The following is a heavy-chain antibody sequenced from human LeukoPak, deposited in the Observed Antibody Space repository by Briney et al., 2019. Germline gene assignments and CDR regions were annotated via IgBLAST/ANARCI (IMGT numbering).Heavy chain of an antibody. CDR1: GFTFSSYA. V-gene: IGHV3-23*01. D-gene: IGHD6-6*01. J-gene: IGHJ4*02. Sequence: GGSLRLSCAASGFTFSSYAMSWVRQAPGKGLEWVSAISGSGGSTYYADSVKGRFTISRDNSKNTLYLQMNSLRAEDTAAYYCAKCLAAQWDFDYWGQGTLVTVSS. CDR3: AKCLAAQWDFDY. CDR2: ISGSGGST.